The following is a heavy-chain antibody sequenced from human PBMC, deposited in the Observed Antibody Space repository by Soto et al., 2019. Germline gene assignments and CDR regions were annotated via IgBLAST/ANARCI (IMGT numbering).Heavy chain of an antibody. V-gene: IGHV4-31*03. CDR2: IYYSGST. Sequence: SETLSLTCTVSGGSISSGVYYWSWIRQHPGKGLEWIGYIYYSGSTYYNPSLKSRVTMSVDTSKNQFSLTLNSVTAADTATYYCARGGISHWAYFYYMDVWDRGTTVTV. CDR1: GGSISSGVYY. CDR3: ARGGISHWAYFYYMDV. D-gene: IGHD2-21*01. J-gene: IGHJ6*03.